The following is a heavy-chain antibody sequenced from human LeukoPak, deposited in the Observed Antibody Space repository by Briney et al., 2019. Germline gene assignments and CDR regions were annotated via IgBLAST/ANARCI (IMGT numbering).Heavy chain of an antibody. Sequence: SETLSLTCTVSGGSISSGSYYWSWIRQPAGKGLEWIGRIYTSGSTNYNPSLKSRVTISVDTSKNQFSLKLSSVTAADTAVYYCARGYGDHRGNWFDPWGQGTLVTVSS. CDR2: IYTSGST. CDR3: ARGYGDHRGNWFDP. CDR1: GGSISSGSYY. J-gene: IGHJ5*02. V-gene: IGHV4-61*02. D-gene: IGHD4-17*01.